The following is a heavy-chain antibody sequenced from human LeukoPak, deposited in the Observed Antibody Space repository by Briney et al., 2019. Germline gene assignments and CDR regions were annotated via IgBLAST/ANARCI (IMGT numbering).Heavy chain of an antibody. CDR1: GFTFSSYA. V-gene: IGHV3-30*04. J-gene: IGHJ4*02. CDR3: ARIVVVAANSESSY. CDR2: ISYDGSNK. D-gene: IGHD2-15*01. Sequence: GGSLRLSCAASGFTFSSYAMHWVRQAPGKGLEWVAVISYDGSNKYYADSVKGRFTISRDNSKNTLYLQMNSLRAEDTAVYYCARIVVVAANSESSYWGQGTLVTVSS.